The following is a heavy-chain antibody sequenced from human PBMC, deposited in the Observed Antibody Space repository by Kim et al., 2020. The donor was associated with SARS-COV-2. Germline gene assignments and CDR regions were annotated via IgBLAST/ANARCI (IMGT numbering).Heavy chain of an antibody. D-gene: IGHD3-22*01. J-gene: IGHJ4*02. CDR3: AIGYDSSGYYSY. V-gene: IGHV3-48*03. Sequence: YYADSVKGLFTICIDNARNSLYLRMSSLRAEDTAVYYCAIGYDSSGYYSYWGQGTLVTVSS.